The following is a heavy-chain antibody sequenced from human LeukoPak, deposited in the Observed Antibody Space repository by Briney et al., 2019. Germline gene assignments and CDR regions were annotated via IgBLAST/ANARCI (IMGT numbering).Heavy chain of an antibody. D-gene: IGHD3-9*01. J-gene: IGHJ4*02. CDR3: AKDTYYEVLTGYVPGGPYDY. V-gene: IGHV3-23*01. CDR2: ISGRGGST. Sequence: PGGSLRLSCAASGFTFSSFAMGWVRQAPGKGLEWVSSISGRGGSTSYADSVKGRFTISRDNSKNTLYLQMNSLRAEDTAVYYCAKDTYYEVLTGYVPGGPYDYWGQGTLVTVSS. CDR1: GFTFSSFA.